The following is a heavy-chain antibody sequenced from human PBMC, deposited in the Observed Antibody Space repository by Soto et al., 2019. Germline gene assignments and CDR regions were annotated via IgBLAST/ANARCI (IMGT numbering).Heavy chain of an antibody. CDR1: GGSISSSSYY. CDR3: ARHVAARPHYYYYYGMDV. CDR2: IYYSGST. V-gene: IGHV4-39*01. J-gene: IGHJ6*02. Sequence: PSETLSLTCTVSGGSISSSSYYWGWIRQPPGTGLEWIGSIYYSGSTYYNPSLKSRVTISVDTSKNQFSLKLSSVTAADTAVYYCARHVAARPHYYYYYGMDVWGRGTTVTVSS. D-gene: IGHD6-6*01.